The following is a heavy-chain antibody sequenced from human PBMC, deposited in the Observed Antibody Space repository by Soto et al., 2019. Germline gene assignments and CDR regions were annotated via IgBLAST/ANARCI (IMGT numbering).Heavy chain of an antibody. V-gene: IGHV3-74*01. D-gene: IGHD1-20*01. CDR1: GFTFSRYW. J-gene: IGHJ4*02. CDR3: ARDDNPDY. Sequence: XXSLRLSFAASGFTFSRYWMHWVRQPPGKGLVWVSRTNGDGSSTNYADSVKGRFTISRDNAKNTLYLKMNSLRAEDTAVYYCARDDNPDYWGQGTPVTVSS. CDR2: TNGDGSST.